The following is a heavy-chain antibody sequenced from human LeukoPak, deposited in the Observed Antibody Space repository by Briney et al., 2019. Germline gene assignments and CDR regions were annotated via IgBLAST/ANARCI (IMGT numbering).Heavy chain of an antibody. D-gene: IGHD3-22*01. Sequence: SETLSLTCTVSGYSITNAYYWSWIRQPPGKGLEWIGYIYDSGSTNYNPSLKSRVTISVDTSKNQFSLKLSSVTAADTAVYYCACLTTADAFDIWGQGTMVTVSS. J-gene: IGHJ3*02. CDR3: ACLTTADAFDI. CDR1: GYSITNAYY. V-gene: IGHV4-61*01. CDR2: IYDSGST.